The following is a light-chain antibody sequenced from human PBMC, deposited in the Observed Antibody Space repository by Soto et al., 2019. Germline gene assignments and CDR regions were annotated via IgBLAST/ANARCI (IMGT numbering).Light chain of an antibody. Sequence: IVLTQSPGTLSLSPGERATLSCRASQSVSSSYLAWYQQKPGQAPRLLIYGASSRATGIPDRFSGSGSGTDFTLTISRLETEDFAVYYCQQYGSSLWTFGQGTKVDI. V-gene: IGKV3-20*01. CDR1: QSVSSSY. J-gene: IGKJ1*01. CDR2: GAS. CDR3: QQYGSSLWT.